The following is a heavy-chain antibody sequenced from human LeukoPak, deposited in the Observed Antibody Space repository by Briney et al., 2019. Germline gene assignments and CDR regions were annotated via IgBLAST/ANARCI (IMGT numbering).Heavy chain of an antibody. Sequence: ASVKVSCKASGGTFTSYDINWVRQATGQGLEWMGWMNPNSGNTGYAQKFQGRVTITRNTSISTAYMELSSLRSDDTAVYYCARVVGLGWFDPWGQGTLVTVSS. CDR1: GGTFTSYD. J-gene: IGHJ5*02. V-gene: IGHV1-8*03. D-gene: IGHD3-10*01. CDR2: MNPNSGNT. CDR3: ARVVGLGWFDP.